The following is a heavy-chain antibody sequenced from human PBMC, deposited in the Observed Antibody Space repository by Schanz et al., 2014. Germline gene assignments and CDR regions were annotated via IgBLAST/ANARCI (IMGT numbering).Heavy chain of an antibody. D-gene: IGHD6-19*01. J-gene: IGHJ2*01. CDR1: GYTFTSHG. Sequence: VQLVQSGAEVKKPGASVKVSCKASGYTFTSHGISWVRQAPGQGLEWMGWITAYNGDTNYAQKFQGWVTMTRDTSISTAYMEVSRLKSDDTAVYYCARLSVAGRPHVNYWYFDLWGRGTLVTVSS. V-gene: IGHV1-18*01. CDR3: ARLSVAGRPHVNYWYFDL. CDR2: ITAYNGDT.